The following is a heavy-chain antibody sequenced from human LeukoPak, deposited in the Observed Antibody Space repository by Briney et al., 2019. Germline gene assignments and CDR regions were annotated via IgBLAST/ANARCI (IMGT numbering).Heavy chain of an antibody. V-gene: IGHV3-7*01. J-gene: IGHJ4*02. CDR3: ATDLGSSRPNF. CDR2: IKQDVTEK. Sequence: PGGCLRLSCAASGFSFSSYWMSWVRQAPGKGLEWVANIKQDVTEKYYVDSAKGRFTISRDNAKNSLYLQMNSLRAEDTAVYYCATDLGSSRPNFWGQGTLVSVSS. CDR1: GFSFSSYW. D-gene: IGHD6-13*01.